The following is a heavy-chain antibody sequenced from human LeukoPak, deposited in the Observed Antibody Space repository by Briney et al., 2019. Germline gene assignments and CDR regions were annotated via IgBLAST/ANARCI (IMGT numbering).Heavy chain of an antibody. Sequence: ESLKISCKGSGYSFTSYWIGWVRQMPGKGLEWMGIIYPGDSDTRYSPSFQGQVTISADKSISTAYLQWSSLKASDTAMYYCVRVVVVITTPDWFDPWGQGTLVTVSS. CDR1: GYSFTSYW. V-gene: IGHV5-51*01. CDR3: VRVVVVITTPDWFDP. CDR2: IYPGDSDT. J-gene: IGHJ5*02. D-gene: IGHD3-22*01.